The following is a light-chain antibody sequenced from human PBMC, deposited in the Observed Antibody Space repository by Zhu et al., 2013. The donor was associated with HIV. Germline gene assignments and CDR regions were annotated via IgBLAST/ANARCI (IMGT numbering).Light chain of an antibody. Sequence: EIVMTQSPATLSVSPGERATLSCRASQSVSSNLAWYQQKPGQAPRLLVYGASTRASGIPARFSGSGSGTEFTLTISSLQSEDFAAYYCQQYNKWPATFGQGTKVEIK. CDR2: GAS. J-gene: IGKJ1*01. V-gene: IGKV3-15*01. CDR3: QQYNKWPAT. CDR1: QSVSSN.